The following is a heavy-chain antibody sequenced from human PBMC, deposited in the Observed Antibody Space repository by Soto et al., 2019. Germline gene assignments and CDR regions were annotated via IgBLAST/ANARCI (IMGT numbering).Heavy chain of an antibody. D-gene: IGHD2-2*01. V-gene: IGHV1-69*08. CDR3: ARDYCSSTSCYATPQLVPYFDP. Sequence: QVQLVQSGAEVKKPGSSVKVSCKASRGTFSSYTISWVRQAPGQGLEWMGRIIPILGIANYAQKFQGRVTITADKSTSTAYMELSSLRSEDTAVYYCARDYCSSTSCYATPQLVPYFDPWGQGTLVTVSS. CDR2: IIPILGIA. J-gene: IGHJ5*02. CDR1: RGTFSSYT.